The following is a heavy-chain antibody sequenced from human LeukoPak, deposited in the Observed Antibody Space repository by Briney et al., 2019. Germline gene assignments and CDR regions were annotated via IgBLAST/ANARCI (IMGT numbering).Heavy chain of an antibody. J-gene: IGHJ6*03. D-gene: IGHD6-13*01. CDR3: ARAYSTNYYMDV. CDR2: IYYSGST. CDR1: GGSISSYY. Sequence: PSETLSLTCTVSGGSISSYYWSWIRQPPGKGLEWIGYIYYSGSTYYNPSLKSRVTISVDTSKNQFSLKLSSVTAADTAVYYCARAYSTNYYMDVWGKGTTVTDSS. V-gene: IGHV4-59*01.